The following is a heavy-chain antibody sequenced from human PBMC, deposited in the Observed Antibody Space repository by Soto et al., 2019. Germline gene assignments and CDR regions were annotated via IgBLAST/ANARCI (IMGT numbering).Heavy chain of an antibody. D-gene: IGHD6-13*01. CDR1: GFTFSSYS. J-gene: IGHJ5*02. CDR2: ISSSSSYI. V-gene: IGHV3-21*01. Sequence: GGSLRLSCAASGFTFSSYSMNWVRQAPGKGLEWVSSISSSSSYIYYADSVKGRFTISRDNAKNSLYLQMNSLRAEDTAVYYCARIPDYSSSVLWFDPWGQGTLVTVSS. CDR3: ARIPDYSSSVLWFDP.